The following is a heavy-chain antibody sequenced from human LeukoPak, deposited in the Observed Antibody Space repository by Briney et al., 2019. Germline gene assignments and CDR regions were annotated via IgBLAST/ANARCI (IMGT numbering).Heavy chain of an antibody. CDR3: ARGPLGFDY. J-gene: IGHJ4*02. CDR1: GGTFSSYA. CDR2: IIPIFGTA. D-gene: IGHD7-27*01. Sequence: GASVKVSCKASGGTFSSYAISWVRQAPGQGLEWMGGIIPIFGTANYAQKFQGRVTMTRNTSISTAYMELSSLRSEDTAVYYCARGPLGFDYWGQGTLVTVSS. V-gene: IGHV1-69*05.